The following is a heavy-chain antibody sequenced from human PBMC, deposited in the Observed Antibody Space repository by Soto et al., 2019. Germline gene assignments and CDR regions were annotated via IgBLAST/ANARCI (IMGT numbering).Heavy chain of an antibody. J-gene: IGHJ2*01. CDR3: QAEDGIRDTVPVSAFLLNCSSDL. Sequence: KGLEWVSAISGSGGSTYYADSAKGRFTISRDNSKNTLYLQMNSLRAEYIAVFFFQAEDGIRDTVPVSAFLLNCSSDL. D-gene: IGHD2-21*02. V-gene: IGHV3-23*01. CDR2: ISGSGGST.